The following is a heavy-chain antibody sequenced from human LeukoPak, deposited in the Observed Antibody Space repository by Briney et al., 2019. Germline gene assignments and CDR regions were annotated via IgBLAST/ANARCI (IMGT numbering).Heavy chain of an antibody. CDR1: GYTFTSYG. CDR2: MNPNSGNT. CDR3: AIGRLLSAYYDFWSGYYTAAFRREPYYYYYMDV. J-gene: IGHJ6*03. Sequence: GASVKVSCKASGYTFTSYGISWVRQATGQGLEWMGWMNPNSGNTGYAQKFQGRVTMTRNTSISTAYMVLSSLRSEDTAVYYCAIGRLLSAYYDFWSGYYTAAFRREPYYYYYMDVWGKGTTVTVSS. D-gene: IGHD3-3*01. V-gene: IGHV1-8*02.